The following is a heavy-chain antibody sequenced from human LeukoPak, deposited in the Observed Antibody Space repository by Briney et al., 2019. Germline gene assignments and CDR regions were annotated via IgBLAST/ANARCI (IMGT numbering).Heavy chain of an antibody. CDR2: ISGSGGST. V-gene: IGHV3-23*01. CDR1: GFTFSSYA. CDR3: ARGPSGYYYMDV. J-gene: IGHJ6*03. Sequence: PGGSLRLSCAASGFTFSSYAMSWVRQAPGKGLEWVSGISGSGGSTYHADSVKGRFTISRDNSKNTLYLQMNSLRAEDTAVYYCARGPSGYYYMDVWGKGTTVTISS.